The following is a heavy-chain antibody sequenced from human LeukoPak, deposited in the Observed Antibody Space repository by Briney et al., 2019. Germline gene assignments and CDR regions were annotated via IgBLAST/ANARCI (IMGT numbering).Heavy chain of an antibody. D-gene: IGHD6-19*01. CDR2: INPNTGGT. CDR3: ASYPRYSSSPPFDY. CDR1: GYTFTGYY. Sequence: GASVKVSCKASGYTFTGYYMHWVRQAPGQGLEWMGWINPNTGGTNYAQKFQGRVTMTRDTTISTAYMELSRLTSDDTAVYYCASYPRYSSSPPFDYWGQGTLSPSPQ. J-gene: IGHJ4*02. V-gene: IGHV1-2*02.